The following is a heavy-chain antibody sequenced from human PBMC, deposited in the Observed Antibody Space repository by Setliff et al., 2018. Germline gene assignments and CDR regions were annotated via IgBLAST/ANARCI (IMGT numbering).Heavy chain of an antibody. CDR1: GGSLSNYY. CDR3: ARRWNFGPYGSGIHDGFDM. CDR2: INHSGIT. V-gene: IGHV4-34*01. J-gene: IGHJ3*02. D-gene: IGHD3-10*01. Sequence: PSETLSLTCTVYGGSLSNYYWSWVRQPPGKGPEWIVEINHSGITNYNPSLKSRVTISVDTSKNQFSLKLNSVTAADTAVYYCARRWNFGPYGSGIHDGFDMWGQGTMVTVSS.